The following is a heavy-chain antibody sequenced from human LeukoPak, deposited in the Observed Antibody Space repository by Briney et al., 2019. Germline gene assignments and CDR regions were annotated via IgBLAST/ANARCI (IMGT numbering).Heavy chain of an antibody. J-gene: IGHJ4*02. CDR2: ISGSGDNT. Sequence: GGSLTLSCAASGFSFSSYAMGWVRQAAGKGLEWVSSISGSGDNTYYAESVKGRFTISRDNSKSTLFLQMNSLRAEDSAVFYCAKRSGYTTGWFFDFWGQGTLVTVSS. CDR3: AKRSGYTTGWFFDF. D-gene: IGHD1-1*01. CDR1: GFSFSSYA. V-gene: IGHV3-23*01.